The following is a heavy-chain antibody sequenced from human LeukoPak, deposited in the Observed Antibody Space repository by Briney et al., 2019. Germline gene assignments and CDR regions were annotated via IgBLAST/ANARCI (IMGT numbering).Heavy chain of an antibody. CDR2: IYTIGST. J-gene: IGHJ4*02. Sequence: SETLSLTCTVSGGSISSYYWSWIRQTAGEGLEWIWRIYTIGSTNYNPSLKSRVTMSVDTSKNQFSLKLSSVTAADTAVYYCARERDTYSSSWYPDYWGQGTLVTVSS. CDR3: ARERDTYSSSWYPDY. D-gene: IGHD6-13*01. V-gene: IGHV4-4*07. CDR1: GGSISSYY.